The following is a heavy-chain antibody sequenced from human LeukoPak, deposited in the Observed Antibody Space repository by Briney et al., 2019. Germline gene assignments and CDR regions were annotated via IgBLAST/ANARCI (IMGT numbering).Heavy chain of an antibody. CDR3: AKAYLSGSYLYYFDY. CDR1: GFTVSSNY. J-gene: IGHJ4*02. CDR2: IYSGGST. D-gene: IGHD1-26*01. V-gene: IGHV3-53*01. Sequence: GGSLRLSCAASGFTVSSNYMSWVRQAPGKGLEWLSVIYSGGSTYYADSVKGRFTISRDNSKNTLYLQMNSLRAEDTAVYYCAKAYLSGSYLYYFDYWGQGTLVTVSS.